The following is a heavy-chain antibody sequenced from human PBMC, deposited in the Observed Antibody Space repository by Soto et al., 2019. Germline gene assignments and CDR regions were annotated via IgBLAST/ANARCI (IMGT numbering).Heavy chain of an antibody. V-gene: IGHV4-31*03. Sequence: SETLSLTCTVSGGSISSGGYYWSWIRQHPGKGLEWIGYIYYSGSTYYNPSLKSRVTISVDTSKNQFSLKLSSVTAADTAVYYCARDFHTAEPGYYYYGMDVWGQGTTVTVSS. D-gene: IGHD5-18*01. J-gene: IGHJ6*02. CDR3: ARDFHTAEPGYYYYGMDV. CDR1: GGSISSGGYY. CDR2: IYYSGST.